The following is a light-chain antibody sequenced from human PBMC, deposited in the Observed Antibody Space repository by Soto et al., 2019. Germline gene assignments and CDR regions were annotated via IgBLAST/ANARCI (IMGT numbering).Light chain of an antibody. J-gene: IGKJ3*01. CDR1: QSVSSND. V-gene: IGKV3-20*01. CDR2: GAS. Sequence: EIVLTQSPGTLSLSPGERAALSCRASQSVSSNDLAWYRQKPGQAPRLLIYGASSRATGIPDRFSGSGSGTDITLTISRLEPEDFAVYYCYHYGSLPFTFGPGTKVDIK. CDR3: YHYGSLPFT.